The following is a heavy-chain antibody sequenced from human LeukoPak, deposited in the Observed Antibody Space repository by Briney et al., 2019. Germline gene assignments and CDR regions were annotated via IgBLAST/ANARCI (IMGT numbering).Heavy chain of an antibody. D-gene: IGHD1/OR15-1a*01. CDR1: GFNFNTYA. CDR3: ARGEQDMTPMSIDY. V-gene: IGHV3-48*01. CDR2: TSSGGSTI. J-gene: IGHJ4*02. Sequence: GGSLRLSCAASGFNFNTYAMHWVRQAPGKGLGWISYTSSGGSTIYYADSVRGRFTISRDNARKSLFLQMNSLRAEDTAVYYCARGEQDMTPMSIDYWGQGILITVSP.